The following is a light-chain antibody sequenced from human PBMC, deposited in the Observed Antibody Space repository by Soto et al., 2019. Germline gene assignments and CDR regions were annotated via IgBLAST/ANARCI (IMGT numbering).Light chain of an antibody. V-gene: IGLV2-14*03. J-gene: IGLJ1*01. CDR1: SSDVGGYSY. CDR3: SSYTSSSTLYV. CDR2: DVS. Sequence: QSALTQPASVSGSPGQSITISCTGTSSDVGGYSYVSWYQLHPGKAPKLMIYDVSSRPSGVSNRFSGSKSGNTASLTISGLQAEDEADYYCSSYTSSSTLYVFGTGTKVTVL.